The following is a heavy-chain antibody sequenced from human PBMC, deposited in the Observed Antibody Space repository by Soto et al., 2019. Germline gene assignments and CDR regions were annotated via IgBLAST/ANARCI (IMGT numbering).Heavy chain of an antibody. Sequence: QITLKESGPPLVKPTQTLTLTCTFSGFSLSTSGVSVGWIRQPPGKALEWLALIYWDDDKRYSPSLKSRLTIARATSKCQLVLAMSSMIPVDTVLDYCARSPYRSGSDVAFVFWGQGTLVTVYS. CDR1: GFSLSTSGVS. V-gene: IGHV2-5*02. J-gene: IGHJ3*01. CDR3: ARSPYRSGSDVAFVF. CDR2: IYWDDDK. D-gene: IGHD3-10*01.